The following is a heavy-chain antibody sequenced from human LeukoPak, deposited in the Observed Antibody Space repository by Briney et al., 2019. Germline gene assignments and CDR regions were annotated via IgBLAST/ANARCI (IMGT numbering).Heavy chain of an antibody. Sequence: ASVKVSCKASGYTFTSYDINWVRQATGQGLEWMGWMNPNSGHTGYAQKFQGRVTMTRNTSISTAYMELSSLRSEDTAVYYCARVSGRANYDFWSGYSYNWFDPWGQGTLVTVSS. D-gene: IGHD3-3*01. V-gene: IGHV1-8*01. J-gene: IGHJ5*02. CDR1: GYTFTSYD. CDR2: MNPNSGHT. CDR3: ARVSGRANYDFWSGYSYNWFDP.